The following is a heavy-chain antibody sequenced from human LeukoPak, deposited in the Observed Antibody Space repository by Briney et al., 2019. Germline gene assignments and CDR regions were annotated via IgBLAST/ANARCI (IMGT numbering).Heavy chain of an antibody. D-gene: IGHD5-18*01. J-gene: IGHJ4*02. V-gene: IGHV1-2*06. CDR2: LNPNSGGT. CDR1: GYTFTNYY. CDR3: ARDTAMVSEYFDY. Sequence: ASVKVSCKASGYTFTNYYMRWVRQAPGQGLEWMGRLNPNSGGTNYAQKLQGRVTMPTDTSTSTAYMELRSLRSDDTAVYYCARDTAMVSEYFDYWGQGTLVTVSS.